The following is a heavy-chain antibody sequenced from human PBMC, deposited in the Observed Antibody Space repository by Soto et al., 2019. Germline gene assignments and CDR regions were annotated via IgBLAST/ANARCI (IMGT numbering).Heavy chain of an antibody. Sequence: QVQLQQWGAGLLKPSETLSLTCAVYGGSFSGYYWSWIRQPPGKGLEWIGEINHSGSTNYNPSLKRRVTTSVDTSKNQFSLKLSSVTAADTAVYYCARDKKGLLWFGAHGMDVWGQGTTVTVSS. J-gene: IGHJ6*02. V-gene: IGHV4-34*01. CDR1: GGSFSGYY. D-gene: IGHD3-10*01. CDR2: INHSGST. CDR3: ARDKKGLLWFGAHGMDV.